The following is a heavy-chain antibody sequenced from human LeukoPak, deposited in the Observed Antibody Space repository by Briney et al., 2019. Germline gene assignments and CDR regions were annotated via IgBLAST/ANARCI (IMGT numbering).Heavy chain of an antibody. CDR2: INPNSGGT. V-gene: IGHV1-2*02. D-gene: IGHD2-21*01. CDR1: GYSFTDYY. Sequence: ASVKVSCETSGYSFTDYYMHWVRQAPGQGLEWMGWINPNSGGTSSAQKFQGRVTMTRDTSISTVYMEVSWLTSDDTAIYYCARADRLHGGPYLIGPWGQGTLVTVSS. J-gene: IGHJ5*02. CDR3: ARADRLHGGPYLIGP.